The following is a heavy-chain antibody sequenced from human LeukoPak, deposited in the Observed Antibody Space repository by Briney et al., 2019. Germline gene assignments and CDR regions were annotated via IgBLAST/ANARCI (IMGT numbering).Heavy chain of an antibody. CDR3: ARELSSGYSGYDPFDY. D-gene: IGHD5-12*01. CDR2: ISYDGSKK. J-gene: IGHJ4*02. Sequence: GGSLRLSCAASGFTVSSNYMSWVRQAPGKGLEWVAVISYDGSKKYYADSVKGRFSISRDNSKNTLYLQMNSLRAEDTAVYYCARELSSGYSGYDPFDYWGQGTLVTVSS. CDR1: GFTVSSNY. V-gene: IGHV3-30-3*01.